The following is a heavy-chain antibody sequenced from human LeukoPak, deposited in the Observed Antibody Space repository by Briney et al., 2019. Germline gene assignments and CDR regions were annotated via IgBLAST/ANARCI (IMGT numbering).Heavy chain of an antibody. V-gene: IGHV3-23*01. CDR3: ARGIDY. Sequence: GGSLRLSCAASGFTFSSYAMTWVRQAPGKGLEWVSAISGSDGTTYYADSVKGRFTISRNNSKNTLSLQMNSLRVEDTAVYYCARGIDYWGRGTLVTVSS. J-gene: IGHJ4*02. CDR1: GFTFSSYA. CDR2: ISGSDGTT.